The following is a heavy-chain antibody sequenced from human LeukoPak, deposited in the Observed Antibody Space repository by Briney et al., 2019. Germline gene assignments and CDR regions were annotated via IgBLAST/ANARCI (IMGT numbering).Heavy chain of an antibody. J-gene: IGHJ6*02. CDR3: ASAAAGYYYYGMDV. V-gene: IGHV3-53*01. Sequence: GGSLRLSCAASGFTVSSNYMSWVRQAPGKGLEWVSVIYSGGSTYYADSVKGRFTISRDNSKNTLYLQMSSLRAEDTAVYYCASAAAGYYYYGMDVWGQGTTVTVSS. CDR2: IYSGGST. D-gene: IGHD6-13*01. CDR1: GFTVSSNY.